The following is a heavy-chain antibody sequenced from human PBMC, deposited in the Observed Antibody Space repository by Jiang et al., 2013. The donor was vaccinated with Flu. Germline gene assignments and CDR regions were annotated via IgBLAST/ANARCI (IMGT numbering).Heavy chain of an antibody. V-gene: IGHV3-30*15. CDR2: ISYDGSIK. D-gene: IGHD3-10*02. J-gene: IGHJ4*02. Sequence: EWVAVISYDGSIKFYADSVKGRFTISRDNSKNTLYLQMSSLRLEDTAVYYCARSGLSPTTETMLGYFFDNWGQGTQVTVSS. CDR3: ARSGLSPTTETMLGYFFDN.